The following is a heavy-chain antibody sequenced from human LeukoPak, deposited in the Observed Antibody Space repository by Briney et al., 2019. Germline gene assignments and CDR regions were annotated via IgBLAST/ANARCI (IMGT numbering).Heavy chain of an antibody. CDR2: VSGNGDGT. CDR1: GFTFSACE. D-gene: IGHD1-7*01. V-gene: IGHV3-23*01. J-gene: IGHJ4*02. Sequence: GGSLRLSCAISGFTFSACELTWVRQAPGQGLQWVSAVSGNGDGTYYADSVKCRFTISRDNSKNTLYLQMNSLRVDDTAVYYCAKDLFEPRNYYFAYWGQGTLVTVSS. CDR3: AKDLFEPRNYYFAY.